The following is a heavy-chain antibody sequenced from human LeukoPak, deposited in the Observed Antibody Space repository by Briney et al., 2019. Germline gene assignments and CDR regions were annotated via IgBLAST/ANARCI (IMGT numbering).Heavy chain of an antibody. V-gene: IGHV3-48*03. Sequence: LPGGSLRLSCAASGFTFSSYEMNWVRQAPGKGLEWVSYISGGGGTIYYVDSVKGRFTISRDNAKSSLYLQMNSLRAEDTAVYYCVRDKYDSSGRFDYWGQGTLVTVSS. J-gene: IGHJ4*02. CDR1: GFTFSSYE. D-gene: IGHD3-22*01. CDR2: ISGGGGTI. CDR3: VRDKYDSSGRFDY.